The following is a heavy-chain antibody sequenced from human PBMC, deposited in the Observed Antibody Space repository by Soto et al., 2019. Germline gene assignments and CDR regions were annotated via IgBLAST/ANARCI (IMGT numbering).Heavy chain of an antibody. CDR2: ISSSSSYI. V-gene: IGHV3-21*01. J-gene: IGHJ6*02. CDR1: GFTFSSYS. Sequence: VQLVESGGGLVKPGGSLRLSCAASGFTFSSYSMNWVRQAPGKGLEWVSSISSSSSYIYYADSVKGRFTISRDNAKNSLYLQMNSLRAEDTAVYYCAREDYYGSGSYQYYYYGMDVWGQGTTVTVSS. D-gene: IGHD3-10*01. CDR3: AREDYYGSGSYQYYYYGMDV.